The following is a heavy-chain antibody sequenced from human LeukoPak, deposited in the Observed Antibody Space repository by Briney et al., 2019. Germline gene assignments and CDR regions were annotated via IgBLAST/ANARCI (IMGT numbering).Heavy chain of an antibody. CDR2: ISGSGGST. CDR1: GFTFSSYT. V-gene: IGHV3-23*01. CDR3: AKESLFPLAAAADY. D-gene: IGHD6-13*01. Sequence: PGGSLRLSCAASGFTFSSYTMSWVRQAPGKGLEWVSAISGSGGSTYYADSVKGRFTISRDNSKNTLYLQMNSLRAEDTAVYYCAKESLFPLAAAADYWGQGTLVTVSS. J-gene: IGHJ4*02.